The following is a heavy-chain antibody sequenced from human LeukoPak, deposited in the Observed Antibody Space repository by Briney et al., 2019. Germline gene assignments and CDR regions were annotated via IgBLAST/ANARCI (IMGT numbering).Heavy chain of an antibody. Sequence: GGSLRLSCAASGFTFSDYYMSWIRQAPGKGLEWVAVISYDGSNKYYADSVKGRFTISRDNSKNTLYLQMNSLRAEDTAVYYCARDALEYSEGYFDYWGQGTLVTVSS. CDR2: ISYDGSNK. D-gene: IGHD2-15*01. CDR3: ARDALEYSEGYFDY. V-gene: IGHV3-30-3*01. J-gene: IGHJ4*02. CDR1: GFTFSDYY.